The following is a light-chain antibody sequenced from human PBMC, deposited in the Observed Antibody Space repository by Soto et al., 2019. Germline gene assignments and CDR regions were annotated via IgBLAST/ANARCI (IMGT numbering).Light chain of an antibody. Sequence: SVLTQPASVSGSPGQSITVSCTGTSSDVGGYNYVSWYQQHPGKAPKLMIYDVSIRPSGVSNRFSGSKSANTASLTISGLQAEDEADYYCNSYTSTSALYVFGTGTKVTVL. CDR1: SSDVGGYNY. CDR3: NSYTSTSALYV. J-gene: IGLJ1*01. CDR2: DVS. V-gene: IGLV2-14*03.